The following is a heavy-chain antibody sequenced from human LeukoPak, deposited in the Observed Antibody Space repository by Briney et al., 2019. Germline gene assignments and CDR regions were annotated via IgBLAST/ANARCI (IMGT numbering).Heavy chain of an antibody. J-gene: IGHJ6*02. Sequence: GSLRLSCAASGFTLSNHWMTWVRQVPGRGPEWVANVNRDGSETYYLDSVKGRFTISKDNAKNSLYLQMNSLRAEDTALYHCARNNGMDVWGQGTTVIVSS. CDR3: ARNNGMDV. CDR1: GFTLSNHW. V-gene: IGHV3-7*03. CDR2: VNRDGSET.